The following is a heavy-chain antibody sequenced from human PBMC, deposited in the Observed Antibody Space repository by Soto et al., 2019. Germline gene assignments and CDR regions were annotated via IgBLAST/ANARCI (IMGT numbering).Heavy chain of an antibody. Sequence: PWWSTTLSCAASGVTFSRSVVHWARKAPGKGLEWVAVISYDGSNKYYADSVKGRFTISRDNSKNTLYLQMNSLSAEDTAVYYCARDREWVIFDSWGQGTLVTVSS. CDR1: GVTFSRSV. V-gene: IGHV3-30*03. J-gene: IGHJ4*02. D-gene: IGHD3-3*01. CDR3: ARDREWVIFDS. CDR2: ISYDGSNK.